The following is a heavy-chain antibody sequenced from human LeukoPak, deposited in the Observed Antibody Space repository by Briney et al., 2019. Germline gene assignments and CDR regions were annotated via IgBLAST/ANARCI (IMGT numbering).Heavy chain of an antibody. D-gene: IGHD5-12*01. Sequence: ASVKVSCKASGYTFTEYYIHFVRQAPGQPLEWMGWLNPDSGGTNYAPKFRGRVTMTRDISVNTAYMEVTRLISDDTAMYYCAREVDKVTTFRSLYLDSWGQGSLVTVSS. CDR1: GYTFTEYY. V-gene: IGHV1-2*02. CDR2: LNPDSGGT. J-gene: IGHJ4*02. CDR3: AREVDKVTTFRSLYLDS.